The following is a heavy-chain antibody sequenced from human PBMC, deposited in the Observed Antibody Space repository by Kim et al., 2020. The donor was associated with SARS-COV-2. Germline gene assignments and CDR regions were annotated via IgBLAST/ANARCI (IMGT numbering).Heavy chain of an antibody. CDR3: ARDAYDYFGSGNFYFQH. J-gene: IGHJ1*01. V-gene: IGHV1-3*01. Sequence: ASVKVSCKASGYTFSSYTLHWVRQAPGQRLEWMGWINAGNGNTKYSQKFQGRVTIVRDTSASTVYMELSSLRSEDTAVYFCARDAYDYFGSGNFYFQHWGQGTLVTVSS. D-gene: IGHD3-10*01. CDR2: INAGNGNT. CDR1: GYTFSSYT.